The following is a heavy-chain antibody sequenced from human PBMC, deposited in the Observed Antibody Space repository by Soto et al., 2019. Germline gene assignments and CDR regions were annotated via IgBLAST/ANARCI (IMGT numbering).Heavy chain of an antibody. CDR2: IKQDGSEK. V-gene: IGHV3-7*04. D-gene: IGHD3-22*01. Sequence: GKGLQWVANIKQDGSEKWDVDSVKGRCTISRDNAKNSLYLQMNSLRAEDTAVYYCARGDYYDNTGPFLDAFDIRRHGTTVPVS. CDR3: ARGDYYDNTGPFLDAFDI. J-gene: IGHJ3*02.